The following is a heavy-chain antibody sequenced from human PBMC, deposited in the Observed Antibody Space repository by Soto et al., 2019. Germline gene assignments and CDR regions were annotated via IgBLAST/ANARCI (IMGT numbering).Heavy chain of an antibody. CDR2: INAGNGNT. Sequence: ASVKVSCKASGYTFTSYAMHWVRQAPGQRLEWMGWINAGNGNTKYSQKFQGRVTITRDTSASTAYMELSSLRSEDTAVYYCAGGYSSGWYDAFEIWGQGTMVSVSS. CDR1: GYTFTSYA. J-gene: IGHJ3*02. D-gene: IGHD6-19*01. V-gene: IGHV1-3*01. CDR3: AGGYSSGWYDAFEI.